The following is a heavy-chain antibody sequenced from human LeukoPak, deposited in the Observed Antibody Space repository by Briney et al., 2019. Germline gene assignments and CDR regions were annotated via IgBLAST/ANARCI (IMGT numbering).Heavy chain of an antibody. D-gene: IGHD2-2*01. CDR2: ISAYNGNT. V-gene: IGHV1-18*01. J-gene: IGHJ3*02. CDR3: ARREDIVVVPAWGAFDI. CDR1: GYTFARYG. Sequence: GASVKVCCKASGYTFARYGISWVRQAPGQGLEWMGWISAYNGNTNYAQKLQGRVTMTTDTSTSTAYMELRSLRSDDTAVYYCARREDIVVVPAWGAFDIWGQGTMVTVSS.